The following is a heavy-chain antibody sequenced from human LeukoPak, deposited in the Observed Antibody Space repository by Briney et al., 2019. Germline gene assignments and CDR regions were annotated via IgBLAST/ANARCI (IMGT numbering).Heavy chain of an antibody. CDR2: INPNSGGT. CDR3: ARERGEQYYFDY. V-gene: IGHV1-2*02. D-gene: IGHD6-19*01. J-gene: IGHJ4*02. Sequence: ASVKVSCKASGYTFTGYYMHWVRQAPGQGLEWMGWINPNSGGTNYAQNFQGRVTMTRDTSISTAYMELSRLRSEDTAVYYCARERGEQYYFDYWGQGTLVTVSS. CDR1: GYTFTGYY.